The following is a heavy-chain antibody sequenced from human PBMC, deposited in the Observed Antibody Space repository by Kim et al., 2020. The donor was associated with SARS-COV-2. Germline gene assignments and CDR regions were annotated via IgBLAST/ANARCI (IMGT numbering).Heavy chain of an antibody. CDR3: ARDVRYSRSYSADN. D-gene: IGHD1-26*01. V-gene: IGHV3-7*01. J-gene: IGHJ4*03. CDR2: IKQDGSEK. Sequence: GGSLRLSCAASGFTFSSYGMSWVRQAPGKGLEWVATIKQDGSEKYYADSVKGRFTISRDNAKNSLYLQMNSLRAEDTAVYYCARDVRYSRSYSADNWGHGTLLTVSS. CDR1: GFTFSSYG.